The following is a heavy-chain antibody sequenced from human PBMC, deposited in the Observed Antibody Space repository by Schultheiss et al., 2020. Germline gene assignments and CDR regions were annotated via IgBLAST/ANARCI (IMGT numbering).Heavy chain of an antibody. Sequence: GGSLRLSCAASGFTFSNAWMSWVRQAPGKGLEWVSAISGSGGSTYYADSVKGRFTISRDNSKNTLYLQMNSLRAEDTAVYYCARGDSNGDWFDPWGQGTLVTVSS. J-gene: IGHJ5*02. V-gene: IGHV3-23*01. CDR1: GFTFSNAW. CDR3: ARGDSNGDWFDP. D-gene: IGHD3-10*01. CDR2: ISGSGGST.